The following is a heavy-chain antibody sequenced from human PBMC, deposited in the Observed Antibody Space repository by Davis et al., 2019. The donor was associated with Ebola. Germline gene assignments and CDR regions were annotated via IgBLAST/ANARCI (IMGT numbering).Heavy chain of an antibody. CDR1: GFTVSSNY. D-gene: IGHD2-21*01. Sequence: GGSLRLSCAASGFTVSSNYMSWVRQAPGKGLEWVSVIYSGGSTYYADSVKGRFTISRDNSKNTLYLQMNSLRAEDTAVYYCARDVAGRWFDPWGQGTLVTVSS. V-gene: IGHV3-66*01. CDR2: IYSGGST. CDR3: ARDVAGRWFDP. J-gene: IGHJ5*02.